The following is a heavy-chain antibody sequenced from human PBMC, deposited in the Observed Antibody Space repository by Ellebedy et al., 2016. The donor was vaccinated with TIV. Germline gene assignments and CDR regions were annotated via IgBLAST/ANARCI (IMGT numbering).Heavy chain of an antibody. J-gene: IGHJ3*02. Sequence: GESLKISCAASGFTFSSYWMHWVRQAPGKGLMWVSRINGDGSSTTYADSVKGRFTISRDNAKSSLYLQMSSLRAEDTAVYYCARDNTNPRSAFDIWGQGTMVTVSS. V-gene: IGHV3-74*01. CDR2: INGDGSST. CDR3: ARDNTNPRSAFDI. CDR1: GFTFSSYW.